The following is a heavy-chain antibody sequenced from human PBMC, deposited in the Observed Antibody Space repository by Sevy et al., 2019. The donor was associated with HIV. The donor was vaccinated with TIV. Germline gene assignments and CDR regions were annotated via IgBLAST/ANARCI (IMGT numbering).Heavy chain of an antibody. CDR3: ARSPPVVVVPGAPSWFDP. J-gene: IGHJ5*02. Sequence: SETLSLTCAVHGGSFSGYYWSWIRESPGKGLEWIGEINDSGITNYNPSLKSRVTISVDTSKKEFSLRLSSVTAADTAVYSCARSPPVVVVPGAPSWFDPWGQGTLVTVSS. CDR1: GGSFSGYY. V-gene: IGHV4-34*01. D-gene: IGHD2-2*01. CDR2: INDSGIT.